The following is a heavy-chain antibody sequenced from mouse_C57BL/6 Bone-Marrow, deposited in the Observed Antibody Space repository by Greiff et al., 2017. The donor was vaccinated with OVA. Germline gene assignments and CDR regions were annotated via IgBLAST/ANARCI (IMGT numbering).Heavy chain of an antibody. D-gene: IGHD2-5*01. CDR2: IDAENGDT. CDR3: TTTYYSNYLDY. Sequence: VQLQQSGAELVRPGASVKLSCTASGFNIKDDYMHWVKQRPEQGLEWIGWIDAENGDTEYASKFQGKATITADTSSNTAYLQLSSLTSEDTAVYYCTTTYYSNYLDYWGQGTTLTVSS. J-gene: IGHJ2*01. CDR1: GFNIKDDY. V-gene: IGHV14-4*01.